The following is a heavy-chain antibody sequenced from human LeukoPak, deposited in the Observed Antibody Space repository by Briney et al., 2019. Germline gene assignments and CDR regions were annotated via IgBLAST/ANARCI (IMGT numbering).Heavy chain of an antibody. CDR2: IYSAGST. Sequence: GGFLRLSCAASGFTVSSTYMSWVRQAPGKGLEWVSIIYSAGSTYYADSVKGRFTISRDNSKNTLYLQMNSLRAEDTAVYYCAKGHCTNGICWLDWGQGTLVTVSS. D-gene: IGHD2-8*01. CDR1: GFTVSSTY. J-gene: IGHJ4*02. V-gene: IGHV3-53*01. CDR3: AKGHCTNGICWLD.